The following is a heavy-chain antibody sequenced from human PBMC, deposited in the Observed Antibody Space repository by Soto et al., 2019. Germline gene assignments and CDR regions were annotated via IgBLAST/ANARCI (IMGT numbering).Heavy chain of an antibody. J-gene: IGHJ6*01. D-gene: IGHD1-26*01. Sequence: QVHLVQSGAEVAKPGASVKVSCKTSGYTFTAYYIHWVRQAPGQGLEWMGWINPSSGDSKYAQKCQGRVTMTSDTSISTAYADLSNLRSDDTVVYYCAREGGSAYGMDVWGQGTTVTVSS. CDR2: INPSSGDS. V-gene: IGHV1-2*02. CDR3: AREGGSAYGMDV. CDR1: GYTFTAYY.